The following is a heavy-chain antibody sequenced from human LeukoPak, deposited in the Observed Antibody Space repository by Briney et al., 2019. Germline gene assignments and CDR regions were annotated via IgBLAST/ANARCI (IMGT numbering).Heavy chain of an antibody. CDR3: VRSGFCSGADCRGAFDV. D-gene: IGHD2-15*01. CDR2: ISSSGSTI. CDR1: GFTFSDYY. J-gene: IGHJ3*01. V-gene: IGHV3-11*04. Sequence: GGSLRLSCAASGFTFSDYYMSWIRQAPGKGLEWVSYISSSGSTIYYADSVKGRFTVSRDNAKNTLYLQMNSLRAEDTAVYYCVRSGFCSGADCRGAFDVWGQGTMVTVSS.